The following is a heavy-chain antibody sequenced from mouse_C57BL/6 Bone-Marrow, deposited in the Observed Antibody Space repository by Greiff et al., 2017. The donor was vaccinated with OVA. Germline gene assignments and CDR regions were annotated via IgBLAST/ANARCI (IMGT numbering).Heavy chain of an antibody. CDR2: INPNNGGT. CDR1: GYTFTDYY. CDR3: ARRGFAY. Sequence: VQLQQSGPELVKPGASVKISCKASGYTFTDYYMNWVKQSHGKSLEWIGDINPNNGGTSYNQKFKGKATLTVDKSSSTAYMELRSLTSEDSAVYYCARRGFAYWGQGTRVTVSA. J-gene: IGHJ3*01. V-gene: IGHV1-26*01.